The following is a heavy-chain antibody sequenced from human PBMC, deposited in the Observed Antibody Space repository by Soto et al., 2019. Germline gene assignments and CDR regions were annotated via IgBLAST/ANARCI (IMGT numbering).Heavy chain of an antibody. CDR3: TTRRSLKSRESYDY. Sequence: AWGSLRFSCAASGFTFSNAWMNWVRQAPGKGLEWVGRIKSKTDGGTTDYAAPVKGRFTISRDDSKNTLYLQMNSLKTEDTAVYYCTTRRSLKSRESYDYWGQGTLVTVSS. CDR2: IKSKTDGGTT. D-gene: IGHD3-9*01. CDR1: GFTFSNAW. J-gene: IGHJ4*02. V-gene: IGHV3-15*07.